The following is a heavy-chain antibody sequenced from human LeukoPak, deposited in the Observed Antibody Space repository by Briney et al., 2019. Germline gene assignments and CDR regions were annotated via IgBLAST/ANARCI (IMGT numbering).Heavy chain of an antibody. CDR3: ARDVSEVYYYYYYGMDV. D-gene: IGHD3-3*02. V-gene: IGHV3-30*04. J-gene: IGHJ6*02. Sequence: QPGGSLRLSCAASGFTFSSYAMHWVRQAPGKGLEWVAVISYDGSNKYYADSVKGRFTISRDNSKNTLYLQINSLRAEDTAVYYCARDVSEVYYYYYYGMDVWGQGTTVTVSS. CDR2: ISYDGSNK. CDR1: GFTFSSYA.